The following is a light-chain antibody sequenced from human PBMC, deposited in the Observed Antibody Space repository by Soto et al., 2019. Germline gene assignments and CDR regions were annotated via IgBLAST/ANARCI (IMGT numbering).Light chain of an antibody. CDR3: QQRRSWPIT. CDR2: DAS. Sequence: EIVLTQSPATLSLSPGERATLSCRASQSVNIYLAWYQHKPRQAPRLLIYDASNSATGIPARFSGSGSETDVTLIISSLEPEDFAVYYCQQRRSWPITFGQGTRLEIK. V-gene: IGKV3-11*01. J-gene: IGKJ5*01. CDR1: QSVNIY.